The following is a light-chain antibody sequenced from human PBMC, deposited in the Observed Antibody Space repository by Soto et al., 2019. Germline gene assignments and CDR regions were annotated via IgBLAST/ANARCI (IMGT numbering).Light chain of an antibody. Sequence: EIVMTQSPATLSVSPGERATLSCRASQSVSSNLAWYQQKPAQAPRLLIYGASTRTTGIPAWFSGSGSGTEFTLTISSLQSEDFAVYYCQQYNNWPPYTFGQGTKLEIK. CDR1: QSVSSN. CDR3: QQYNNWPPYT. V-gene: IGKV3-15*01. CDR2: GAS. J-gene: IGKJ2*01.